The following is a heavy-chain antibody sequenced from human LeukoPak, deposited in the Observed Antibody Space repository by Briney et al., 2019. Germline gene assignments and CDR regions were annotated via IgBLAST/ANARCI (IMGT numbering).Heavy chain of an antibody. CDR1: GYTFTSYG. D-gene: IGHD2-2*01. J-gene: IGHJ6*03. V-gene: IGHV1-18*01. CDR2: ISAYNGNT. CDR3: ARDLAGYCSSTSCYPYYYYYMDV. Sequence: ASVKVSCKASGYTFTSYGISWVRQAPGQGLEWMGWISAYNGNTNYAQKLQGRVTMTTDTSTSTAYMELRSLRSDDTAVYYCARDLAGYCSSTSCYPYYYYYMDVWGKGTTVTVSS.